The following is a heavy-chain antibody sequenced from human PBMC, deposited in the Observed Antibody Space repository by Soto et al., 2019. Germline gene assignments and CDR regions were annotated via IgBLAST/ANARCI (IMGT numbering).Heavy chain of an antibody. CDR1: GGSISSYY. CDR3: ARGGDSGSYYDVGLFDY. V-gene: IGHV4-59*01. J-gene: IGHJ4*02. Sequence: SETLSLTCTVSGGSISSYYWSWIRQPPGKGLEWIGYIYYSGSTNYNPSLKSRVTISVDTSKNQFSLKLSSVTAADTAVYYCARGGDSGSYYDVGLFDYWGQGTLVTVSS. CDR2: IYYSGST. D-gene: IGHD1-26*01.